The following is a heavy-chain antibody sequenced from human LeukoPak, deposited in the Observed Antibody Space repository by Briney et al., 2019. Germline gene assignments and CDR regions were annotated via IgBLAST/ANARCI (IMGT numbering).Heavy chain of an antibody. CDR3: ARSEGNSGCSSTGCYNY. D-gene: IGHD2-2*02. CDR1: GYTFTGHY. Sequence: EASVKVSCKASGYTFTGHYMHWVRQAPGQGLEWMGWINPSSGGTHFAQEFQGRVTMTRDTSISTAYIELNSLRSDDTAVYYCARSEGNSGCSSTGCYNYWGQGTLVTVSS. J-gene: IGHJ4*02. CDR2: INPSSGGT. V-gene: IGHV1-2*02.